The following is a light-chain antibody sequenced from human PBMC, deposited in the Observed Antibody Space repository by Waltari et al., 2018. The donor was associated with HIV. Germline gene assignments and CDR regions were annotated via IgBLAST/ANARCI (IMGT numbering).Light chain of an antibody. CDR3: SSYTSSSAWV. V-gene: IGLV2-14*03. Sequence: QSALTQPASVSGSPGQSITISCTGTSSDVGAYHYVPWYQQHPGKAPKLMIYDVSNRPSGVSNRFSGSKSGNTASLTISGLQAEDEADYYCSSYTSSSAWVFGGGTKLTVL. CDR1: SSDVGAYHY. J-gene: IGLJ3*02. CDR2: DVS.